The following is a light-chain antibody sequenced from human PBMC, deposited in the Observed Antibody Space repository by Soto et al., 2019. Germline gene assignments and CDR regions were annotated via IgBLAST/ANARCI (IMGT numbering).Light chain of an antibody. CDR1: SSDVGGYNY. CDR3: SPYTRRSPFSA. J-gene: IGLJ6*01. V-gene: IGLV2-14*01. Sequence: QSVLTQPASVSGSPGQSITISCTGTSSDVGGYNYVSWYQQHPGKAPKLMIYDVSNRPSGVSNRFSGSKSGNAASLTISGLQAEDEADYYCSPYTRRSPFSAFGSGSKVTIL. CDR2: DVS.